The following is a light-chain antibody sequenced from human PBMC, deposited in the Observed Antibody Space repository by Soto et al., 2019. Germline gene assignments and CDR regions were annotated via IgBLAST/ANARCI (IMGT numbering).Light chain of an antibody. V-gene: IGKV2-28*01. Sequence: DIVMTQSRLSLPVTPGESASISCRSSQSLLHSNGYNYLDWYLQKPGQSPQLLIYLGSNRASGVPDRFSGSGSGTEFTLKIGRVEAEDAGVYYCMQALQTPLTFGGGTKVEIK. CDR3: MQALQTPLT. J-gene: IGKJ4*01. CDR2: LGS. CDR1: QSLLHSNGYNY.